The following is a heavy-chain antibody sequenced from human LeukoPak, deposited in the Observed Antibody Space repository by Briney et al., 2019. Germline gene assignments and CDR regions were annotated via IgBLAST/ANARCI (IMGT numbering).Heavy chain of an antibody. CDR2: INPNSGGT. J-gene: IGHJ4*02. CDR3: ARGHYSNYDFDY. V-gene: IGHV1-2*02. CDR1: GYTFTSYG. Sequence: ASVKVSCKASGYTFTSYGISWVRQAPGQGLEWMGWINPNSGGTNYAQKFQGRVTMTRDTSISTAYMELSRLRSDDTAVYYCARGHYSNYDFDYWGQGTLVTVSS. D-gene: IGHD4-11*01.